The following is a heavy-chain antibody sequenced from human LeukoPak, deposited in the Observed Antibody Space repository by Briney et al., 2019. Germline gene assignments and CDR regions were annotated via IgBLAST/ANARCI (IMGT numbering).Heavy chain of an antibody. CDR1: GGSISSGGYS. J-gene: IGHJ5*02. CDR3: ARAPFGAVTTGWNWFDP. V-gene: IGHV4-30-2*01. CDR2: IYHSGST. Sequence: PSETLSLTCAVSGGSISSGGYSWGWIRQPPGKGLEWIGYIYHSGSTYYNPSLKSRVTISVDRSKNQFSLKLSSVTAADTAVYYCARAPFGAVTTGWNWFDPWGQGTLVTVSS. D-gene: IGHD4-17*01.